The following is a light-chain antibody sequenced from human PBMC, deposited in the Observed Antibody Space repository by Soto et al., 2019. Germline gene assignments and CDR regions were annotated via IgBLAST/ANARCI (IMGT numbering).Light chain of an antibody. Sequence: EIVLTQSPGTLSLSPGERATLFCSASQSLSSTYLAWYPQRPGQAPRLLIFGASNRATGIPDRFRGSGSGTDFTLTISRLEPGDVAVYYCQRYGSSSLSFGGGTRVEI. V-gene: IGKV3-20*01. J-gene: IGKJ4*01. CDR1: QSLSSTY. CDR3: QRYGSSSLS. CDR2: GAS.